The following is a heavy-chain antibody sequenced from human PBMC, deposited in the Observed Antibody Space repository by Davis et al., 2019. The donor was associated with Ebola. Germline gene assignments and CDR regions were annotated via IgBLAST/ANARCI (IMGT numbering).Heavy chain of an antibody. CDR1: GFTFSSYS. J-gene: IGHJ4*02. V-gene: IGHV3-23*01. CDR2: ISGSGGST. D-gene: IGHD2-15*01. Sequence: PGGSLRLSCAASGFTFSSYSMNWVRQAPGKGLEWVSAISGSGGSTYYADSVKGRFTISRDNSKNTLYLQMNSLRAEDTAVYYCAKAVVVVARRVVDYWGQGTLVTVSS. CDR3: AKAVVVVARRVVDY.